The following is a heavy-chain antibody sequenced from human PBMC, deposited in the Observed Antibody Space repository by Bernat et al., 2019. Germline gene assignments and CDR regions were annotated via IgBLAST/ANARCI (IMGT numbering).Heavy chain of an antibody. CDR3: AKEQRQLVGSYYYYDMDV. J-gene: IGHJ6*03. D-gene: IGHD6-13*01. V-gene: IGHV3-23*04. CDR1: GYTFSSYA. Sequence: EVQLVQSGGGLVQPGGSLRLSCAASGYTFSSYAMSWVRQAPGKGLEWVSAISGSGGSTYYADTVKGRFTISRDNSKNTLYLQMNSLRAEDTAVYYCAKEQRQLVGSYYYYDMDVWGKGTTVTVSS. CDR2: ISGSGGST.